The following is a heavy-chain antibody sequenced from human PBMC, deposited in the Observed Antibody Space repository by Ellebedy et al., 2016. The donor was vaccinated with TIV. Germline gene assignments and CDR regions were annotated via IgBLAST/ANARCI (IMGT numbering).Heavy chain of an antibody. CDR3: ARGGYCSGGSCYSSGDGVDY. J-gene: IGHJ4*02. Sequence: SETLSLTXAVYGGSFSSYYWSWIRQPPGKGLEWIGEINHSGSANYNPSLKSRVTISVDTSKNQFSLKLSSVTAADTAVYYCARGGYCSGGSCYSSGDGVDYWGQGTLVTVSS. V-gene: IGHV4-34*01. CDR1: GGSFSSYY. CDR2: INHSGSA. D-gene: IGHD2-15*01.